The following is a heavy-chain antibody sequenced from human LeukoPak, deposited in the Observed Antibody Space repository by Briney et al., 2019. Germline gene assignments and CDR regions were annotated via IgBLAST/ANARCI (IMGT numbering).Heavy chain of an antibody. CDR1: GGSISSYY. J-gene: IGHJ4*02. D-gene: IGHD5-12*01. CDR2: IYYSGSP. CDR3: ARQFVSGLGYSGYQRVYFDY. Sequence: PSETLSLTCTVSGGSISSYYWSWIRQPPGKGLEWIGYIYYSGSPNYNPSLKSRVTISVDTSKNQFSLKLSSVIAADTAVYYCARQFVSGLGYSGYQRVYFDYWGQGTLVTVSS. V-gene: IGHV4-59*08.